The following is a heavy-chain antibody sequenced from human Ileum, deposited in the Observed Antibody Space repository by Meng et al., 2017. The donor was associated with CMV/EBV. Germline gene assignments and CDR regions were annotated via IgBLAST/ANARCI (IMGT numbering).Heavy chain of an antibody. Sequence: QLLQSEPGLVTPSTHLSLACDMSGDSVSTNNVAWTWIRQSPLRGLEWLGRTAYRSKWDYENSVSVESRITISPDTSKNQFSLHLRSVTPEDTAIYYCARESELLRFDHWGQGTLVTVSS. CDR2: TAYRSKWDY. D-gene: IGHD6-6*01. CDR3: ARESELLRFDH. CDR1: GDSVSTNNVA. V-gene: IGHV6-1*01. J-gene: IGHJ4*02.